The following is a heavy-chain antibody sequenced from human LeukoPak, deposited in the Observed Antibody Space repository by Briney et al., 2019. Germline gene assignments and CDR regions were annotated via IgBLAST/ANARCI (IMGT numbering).Heavy chain of an antibody. CDR1: GGSISGSSYY. V-gene: IGHV4-61*05. D-gene: IGHD1-26*01. CDR3: ARALVGATTDY. CDR2: IYYSGST. Sequence: PSETLSLTCTVSGGSISGSSYYWGWIRQPPGKGLEWIGYIYYSGSTNYNPSLKSRVTISVDTSKNQFSLKLSSVTAADTAVYYCARALVGATTDYWGQGTLVTVSS. J-gene: IGHJ4*02.